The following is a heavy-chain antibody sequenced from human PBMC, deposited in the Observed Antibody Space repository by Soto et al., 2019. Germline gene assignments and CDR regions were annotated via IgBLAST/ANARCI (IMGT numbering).Heavy chain of an antibody. J-gene: IGHJ4*02. D-gene: IGHD2-21*02. CDR3: ARGGHVVVVTAALDY. V-gene: IGHV1-46*01. Sequence: GASVKVSCKASGGTFSSNTINWVRQAPGQGLEWMGTVNPSGGHTTYAQHFLGRVTMTRDTSTSTLYMELTSLTSDDTAVYYCARGGHVVVVTAALDYWGQGTLVTVSS. CDR1: GGTFSSNT. CDR2: VNPSGGHT.